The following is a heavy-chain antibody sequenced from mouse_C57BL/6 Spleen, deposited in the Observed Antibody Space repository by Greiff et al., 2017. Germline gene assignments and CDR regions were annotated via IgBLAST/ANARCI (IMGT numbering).Heavy chain of an antibody. V-gene: IGHV1-50*01. Sequence: QVQLQQPGAELVKPGASVKLSCKASGYTFTSYWMQWVKQRPGQGLEWIGEIDPSDSYTNYNQKFKGKATLTVDTSSSTAYMQLSHLTSEDSAVYYCASAMVIFDYWGQGTTLTVSS. J-gene: IGHJ2*01. D-gene: IGHD2-2*01. CDR3: ASAMVIFDY. CDR2: IDPSDSYT. CDR1: GYTFTSYW.